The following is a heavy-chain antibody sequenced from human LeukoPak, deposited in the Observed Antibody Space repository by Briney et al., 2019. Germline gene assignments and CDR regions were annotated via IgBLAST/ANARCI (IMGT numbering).Heavy chain of an antibody. CDR2: IKSKTDGGTT. D-gene: IGHD2-2*01. CDR1: GFTFSNAW. Sequence: PGGSLRLSCAASGFTFSNAWMSWVRQAPGKGVGWVGRIKSKTDGGTTDYAAPVKGRFTISRDDSKNTLYLQMNGLKTEDTAVCYCTTLTYCSSTSCRYMWGQGTLVTVSS. V-gene: IGHV3-15*01. CDR3: TTLTYCSSTSCRYM. J-gene: IGHJ4*02.